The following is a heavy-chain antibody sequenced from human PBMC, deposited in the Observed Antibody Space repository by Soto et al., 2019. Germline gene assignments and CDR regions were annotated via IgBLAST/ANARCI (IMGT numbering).Heavy chain of an antibody. CDR3: ARVTTVTTGRWFDP. D-gene: IGHD4-17*01. Sequence: GASVKVSCKTSGYTFSDYGVSWVRQAPGQGLEWMGWINTFNGNTKYEQKFQGRVTMTTDTSTSTAYMELRSLRSDDTAVYYCARVTTVTTGRWFDPWGQGTLVTVSS. V-gene: IGHV1-18*01. J-gene: IGHJ5*02. CDR1: GYTFSDYG. CDR2: INTFNGNT.